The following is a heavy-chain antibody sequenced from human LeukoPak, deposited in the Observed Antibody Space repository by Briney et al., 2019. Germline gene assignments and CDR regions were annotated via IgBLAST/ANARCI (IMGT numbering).Heavy chain of an antibody. J-gene: IGHJ4*02. CDR2: INYSGST. CDR3: ARRRFVRGPDVVNPFDY. D-gene: IGHD2-8*01. CDR1: GGSISSTFYY. V-gene: IGHV4-39*01. Sequence: SETLSLTCTVSGGSISSTFYYWGWIRQPPGTGLEWIGSINYSGSTYYNPSLKSRVTISVDTSKNQFSLKLSSVTAADTAVYYCARRRFVRGPDVVNPFDYWGQGTLVTVSS.